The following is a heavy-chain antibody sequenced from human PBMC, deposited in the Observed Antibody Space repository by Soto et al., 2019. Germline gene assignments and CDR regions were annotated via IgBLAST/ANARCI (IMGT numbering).Heavy chain of an antibody. D-gene: IGHD3-3*01. V-gene: IGHV3-23*01. CDR3: AKATAIGGGAFDN. CDR1: GFICSSYD. CDR2: IPVSGST. Sequence: GGSLRLSCAASGFICSSYDMSWVRQAPGKGLEWVSTIPVSGSTHYEDSVKGRFTISRDGSKNTLYLQMNSRTAGDTAVYYCAKATAIGGGAFDNCGQGTMVTVSS. J-gene: IGHJ3*02.